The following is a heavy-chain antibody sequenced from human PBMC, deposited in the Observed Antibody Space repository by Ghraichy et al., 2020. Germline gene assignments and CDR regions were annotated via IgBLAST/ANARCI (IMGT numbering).Heavy chain of an antibody. V-gene: IGHV3-23*01. CDR3: AKGYYDFWSGYFDY. CDR2: ISGSGGST. CDR1: GFTFSSYA. J-gene: IGHJ4*02. D-gene: IGHD3-3*01. Sequence: GESLNISCAASGFTFSSYAMSWVRQAPGKGLEWVSAISGSGGSTYYADSVKGRFTISRDNSKNTLYLQMNSLRAEDTAVYYCAKGYYDFWSGYFDYWGQGTLVTVSS.